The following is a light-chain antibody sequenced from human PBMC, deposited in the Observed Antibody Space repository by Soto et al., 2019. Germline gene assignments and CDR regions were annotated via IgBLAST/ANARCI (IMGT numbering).Light chain of an antibody. J-gene: IGKJ5*01. Sequence: IQMTKSAYSLSPSVGDRVTITCRASQSISSYLNWYQQKPGKAPKLLIYAASSLQSGVPSRFSGSGSGTDFTLTISSLQPEDFATYYCQQSYSTPPITSSQRTRLE. CDR2: AAS. CDR3: QQSYSTPPIT. V-gene: IGKV1-39*01. CDR1: QSISSY.